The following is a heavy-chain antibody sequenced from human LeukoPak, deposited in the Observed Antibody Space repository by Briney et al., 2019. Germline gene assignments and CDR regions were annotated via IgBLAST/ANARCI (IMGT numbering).Heavy chain of an antibody. CDR2: MNPNSGNT. Sequence: GASVKVSCKASGYTFTSYDINWVRQATGQGLEWMGWMNPNSGNTGYAQKFQGRVTMTRNTSISTAYMELSSLKSEDTAVYYCARGRRGYSGYDGYYYYMDVWGKGTTVTVSS. D-gene: IGHD5-12*01. V-gene: IGHV1-8*01. CDR1: GYTFTSYD. CDR3: ARGRRGYSGYDGYYYYMDV. J-gene: IGHJ6*03.